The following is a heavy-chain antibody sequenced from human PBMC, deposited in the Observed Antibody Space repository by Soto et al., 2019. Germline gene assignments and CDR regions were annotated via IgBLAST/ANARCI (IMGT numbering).Heavy chain of an antibody. Sequence: ASVKVSCKASGYTFTSYDINWVRQATGQGLEWMGRMNPNIGNTGYAQKFQGRVTMTRNTSISTAYMELSSLRSEDTAVYYCARGTGITMVRGVIVGYYMDVWGKGTTVTVSS. CDR2: MNPNIGNT. D-gene: IGHD3-10*01. J-gene: IGHJ6*03. CDR1: GYTFTSYD. V-gene: IGHV1-8*01. CDR3: ARGTGITMVRGVIVGYYMDV.